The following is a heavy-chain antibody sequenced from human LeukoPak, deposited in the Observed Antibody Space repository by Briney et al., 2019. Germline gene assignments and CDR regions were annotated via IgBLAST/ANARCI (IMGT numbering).Heavy chain of an antibody. CDR1: GFTFSNYG. V-gene: IGHV3-23*01. CDR3: ARGRVGAMYYFDY. Sequence: GGSLRLSCAASGFTFSNYGMTWVRQAPGKGLEWVSVISSSGGDTFYADSVKGRFTISRDNSKNTLYLQMNSLRVEDTAVYYCARGRVGAMYYFDYWGQGTLVTVSS. D-gene: IGHD1-26*01. CDR2: ISSSGGDT. J-gene: IGHJ4*02.